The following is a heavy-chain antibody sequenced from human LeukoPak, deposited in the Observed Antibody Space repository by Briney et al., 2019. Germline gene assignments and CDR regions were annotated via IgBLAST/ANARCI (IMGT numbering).Heavy chain of an antibody. CDR3: TTDEYLFGGSSLDY. CDR1: GFTFSNAW. CDR2: IKSKTDAGTT. Sequence: GRSLRLSCAASGFTFSNAWMSWVRQAPGKGLEWVGRIKSKTDAGTTDYAAPVKGRFTISRDDSKNTLYLQMNSLKTEDTAVYYCTTDEYLFGGSSLDYWGQGTLVTVSS. D-gene: IGHD6-6*01. V-gene: IGHV3-15*01. J-gene: IGHJ4*02.